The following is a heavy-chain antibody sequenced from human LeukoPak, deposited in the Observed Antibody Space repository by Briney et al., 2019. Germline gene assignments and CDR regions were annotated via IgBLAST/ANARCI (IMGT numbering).Heavy chain of an antibody. Sequence: QTGGSLRLSCAASGFTFSTYGMSWVRQAPGKGLEWVSAISGSGGSTYYADSVKGRFTISRDNSKNTLYLQMNSLRAEDTAVYYCAKDIQKAVAGIFDYWGQGTLVTVSS. V-gene: IGHV3-23*01. CDR1: GFTFSTYG. CDR2: ISGSGGST. J-gene: IGHJ4*02. CDR3: AKDIQKAVAGIFDY. D-gene: IGHD6-19*01.